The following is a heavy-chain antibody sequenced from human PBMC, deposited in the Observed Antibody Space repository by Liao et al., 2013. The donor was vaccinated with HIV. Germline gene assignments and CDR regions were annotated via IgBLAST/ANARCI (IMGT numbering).Heavy chain of an antibody. CDR2: IYPSGST. CDR3: ARGDRLRYWYFDL. Sequence: QVQLQESGPGLVKPSETLSLTCTVSGASISSYYWSWIRQPAGKGLEWIGRIYPSGSTNYNPSLKSRATMSVDTSKNQFSLNLNSVTAADTAVYYCARGDRLRYWYFDLWGRGTQVTVAS. CDR1: GASISSYY. J-gene: IGHJ2*01. D-gene: IGHD1-14*01. V-gene: IGHV4-4*07.